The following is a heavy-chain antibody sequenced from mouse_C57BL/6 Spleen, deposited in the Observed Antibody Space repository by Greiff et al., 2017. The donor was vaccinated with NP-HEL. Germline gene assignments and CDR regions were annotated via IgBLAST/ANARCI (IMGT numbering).Heavy chain of an antibody. D-gene: IGHD1-1*01. V-gene: IGHV1-62-2*01. CDR1: GYTFTEYT. Sequence: LQESGAELVKPGASVKLSCKASGYTFTEYTIHWVKQRSGQGLEWIGWFYPGSGSIKYNEKFKDKATLTADKSSSTVYMELSRLPSEDSAVYFCARHGPITTVVGGPFFAYWGQGTLVTVSA. CDR2: FYPGSGSI. J-gene: IGHJ3*01. CDR3: ARHGPITTVVGGPFFAY.